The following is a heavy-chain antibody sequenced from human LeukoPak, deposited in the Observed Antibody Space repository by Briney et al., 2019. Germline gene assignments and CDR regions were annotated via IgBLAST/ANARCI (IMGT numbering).Heavy chain of an antibody. D-gene: IGHD3-22*01. CDR2: INSDGSST. J-gene: IGHJ4*02. V-gene: IGHV3-74*01. Sequence: GRSLRLSCAASGFTFSSYWMHWVRQAPGKGLVWVSRINSDGSSTSYADSVKGRFTISRDNAKNTLYLQMNSLRAEDTAVYYCARVDDSSGYYFLDYWGQGTLVTVSS. CDR1: GFTFSSYW. CDR3: ARVDDSSGYYFLDY.